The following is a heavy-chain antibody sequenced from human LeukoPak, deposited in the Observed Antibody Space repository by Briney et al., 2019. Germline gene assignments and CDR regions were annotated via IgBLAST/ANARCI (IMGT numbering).Heavy chain of an antibody. D-gene: IGHD6-13*01. J-gene: IGHJ4*02. CDR2: ISGSGGST. V-gene: IGHV3-23*01. CDR3: AKVCGYSVDPFDY. Sequence: GGSLRLSCAASGFTFSSYAMSWVRQAPGKGLEWVSAISGSGGSTYYADSVKGRFTISRDNSKNTLYPQMNSLRAEDTAVYYCAKVCGYSVDPFDYWGQGTLVTVSS. CDR1: GFTFSSYA.